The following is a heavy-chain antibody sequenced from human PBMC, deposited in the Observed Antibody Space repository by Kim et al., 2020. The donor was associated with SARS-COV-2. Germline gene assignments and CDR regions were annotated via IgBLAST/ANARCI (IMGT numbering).Heavy chain of an antibody. D-gene: IGHD1-26*01. V-gene: IGHV1-2*02. CDR3: ARDSVVGATLGWFDP. J-gene: IGHJ5*02. Sequence: QKFQGRVTMTRDTSISTAYMELSRLRSDDTAVYYCARDSVVGATLGWFDPWGQGTLVTVSS.